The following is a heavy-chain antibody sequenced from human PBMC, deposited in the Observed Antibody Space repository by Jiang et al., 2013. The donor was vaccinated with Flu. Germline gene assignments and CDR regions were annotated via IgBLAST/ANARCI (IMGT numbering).Heavy chain of an antibody. Sequence: LLKPSETLSLICTVSGYSISSGYYWGRVRQPPGKGLEWIGSISHTGTTYYNPSLQTRLTISLDTSKNQFSLMLTSVTAADTAVYYCATTTGNWGQGTLVTVSS. V-gene: IGHV4-38-2*02. CDR3: ATTTGN. J-gene: IGHJ4*02. CDR2: ISHTGTT. D-gene: IGHD3-10*01. CDR1: GYSISSGYY.